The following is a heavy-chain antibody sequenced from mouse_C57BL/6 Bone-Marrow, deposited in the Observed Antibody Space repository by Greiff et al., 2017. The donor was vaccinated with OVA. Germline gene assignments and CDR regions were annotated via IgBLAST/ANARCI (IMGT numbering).Heavy chain of an antibody. CDR2: IHPNSGST. CDR3: AREELDYYGSSSYAMDY. CDR1: GYTFTSYW. J-gene: IGHJ4*01. D-gene: IGHD1-1*01. Sequence: VQLQQPGAELVKPGASVKLSCKASGYTFTSYWMHWVKQRPGQGLEWIGMIHPNSGSTNYNEKFKSKATLTVDKSSSTAYMQLSSLTSEDSAVDYCAREELDYYGSSSYAMDYWGQGTSVTVSS. V-gene: IGHV1-64*01.